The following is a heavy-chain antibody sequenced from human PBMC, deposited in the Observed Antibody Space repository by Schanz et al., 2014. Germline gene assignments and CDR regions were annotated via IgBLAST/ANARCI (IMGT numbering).Heavy chain of an antibody. D-gene: IGHD5-12*01. Sequence: QVQLVQSGAEVKKPGASVKVSCKASGYTFTSYGISWVRQAPGQGLEWMGWISAYNGNTKYPQKLQGRVTMTTDTSTSTAYMELRSLRSDDTAVYSCARGIGGYGANNYFDYWGQGTLGTVSS. J-gene: IGHJ4*02. CDR1: GYTFTSYG. V-gene: IGHV1-18*01. CDR3: ARGIGGYGANNYFDY. CDR2: ISAYNGNT.